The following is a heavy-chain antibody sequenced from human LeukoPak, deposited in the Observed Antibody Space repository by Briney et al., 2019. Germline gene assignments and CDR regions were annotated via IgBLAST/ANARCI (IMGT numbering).Heavy chain of an antibody. CDR2: IIPILGIA. CDR1: GGTFSSYA. V-gene: IGHV1-69*04. J-gene: IGHJ4*02. D-gene: IGHD3-10*01. Sequence: SVKVSCKASGGTFSSYAISWVRQVPGQGLEWMGRIIPILGIANYAQKFQGRVTITADKSTSTAYMELSSLRSEDTAVYYCAGDGGSGSYFNWGQGTLVTVSS. CDR3: AGDGGSGSYFN.